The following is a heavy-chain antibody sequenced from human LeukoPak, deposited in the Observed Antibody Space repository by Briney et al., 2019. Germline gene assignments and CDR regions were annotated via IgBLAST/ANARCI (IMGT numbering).Heavy chain of an antibody. CDR3: AISVHYDSSGYYFDY. CDR2: ISGSGGST. CDR1: GFTFSSYG. D-gene: IGHD3-22*01. V-gene: IGHV3-23*01. J-gene: IGHJ4*02. Sequence: GGSLRLSCAASGFTFSSYGMSWVRQAPGKGLEWVSAISGSGGSTYYADSVKGRFTISRDNSKNTLYLQMNSLRAEDTAVYYCAISVHYDSSGYYFDYWGQGTLVTVSS.